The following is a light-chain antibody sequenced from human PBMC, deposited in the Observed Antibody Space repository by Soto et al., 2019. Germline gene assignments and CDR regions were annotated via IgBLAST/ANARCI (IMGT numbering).Light chain of an antibody. V-gene: IGLV2-14*01. CDR2: EVS. CDR1: SGDIGGYNY. J-gene: IGLJ3*02. Sequence: QSVLTQPASVSGSPGQSITISCTGTSGDIGGYNYVSWYQQLPGKAPKLMIYEVSSRPSGVSNRFSGSKSGNTASLTISGLQAEDEADYYCSSYTGTSSGVFGGGTKVTVL. CDR3: SSYTGTSSGV.